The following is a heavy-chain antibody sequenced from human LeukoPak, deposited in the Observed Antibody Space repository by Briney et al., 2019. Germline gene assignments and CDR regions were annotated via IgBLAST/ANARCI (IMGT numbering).Heavy chain of an antibody. CDR3: ERDPSEYEWLRGWYRDF. D-gene: IGHD6-19*01. Sequence: GGSLRLSCVASGFSFGSYWMAWVRQAPGKGLEWVANMKHDGIEKYHVDSVKGRFTISRDNTKNSLYLHMSSLRVEDTAVYYCERDPSEYEWLRGWYRDFWGQGSQVTVSS. J-gene: IGHJ4*02. V-gene: IGHV3-7*05. CDR2: MKHDGIEK. CDR1: GFSFGSYW.